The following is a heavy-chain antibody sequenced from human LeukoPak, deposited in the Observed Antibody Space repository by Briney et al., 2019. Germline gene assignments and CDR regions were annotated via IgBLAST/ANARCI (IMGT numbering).Heavy chain of an antibody. CDR3: ASLAVAGLSEGY. J-gene: IGHJ4*02. V-gene: IGHV4-39*01. CDR2: IYETEST. D-gene: IGHD6-19*01. Sequence: SETLSLTCTVSGGSISSGSYYWSWIRQHPGRGLEWIGYIYETESTYYNPSLKSRVTISVDTSRNQFSLKLSSVTAADTAVYYCASLAVAGLSEGYWGQGTLVIVSS. CDR1: GGSISSGSYY.